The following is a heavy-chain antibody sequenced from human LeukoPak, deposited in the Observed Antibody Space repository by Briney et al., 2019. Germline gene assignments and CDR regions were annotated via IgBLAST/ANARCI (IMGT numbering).Heavy chain of an antibody. CDR3: AKDPRGGNEDY. D-gene: IGHD5-12*01. J-gene: IGHJ4*02. V-gene: IGHV3-30*18. CDR2: ISYDGSNK. Sequence: GGSLRLSCAASGFTVSSNYMSWVRQAPGKGLEWVAVISYDGSNKYYADSVKGRFTISRDNSKNTLYPQMNSLRAEDTAVYYCAKDPRGGNEDYWGQGTLVTVSS. CDR1: GFTVSSNY.